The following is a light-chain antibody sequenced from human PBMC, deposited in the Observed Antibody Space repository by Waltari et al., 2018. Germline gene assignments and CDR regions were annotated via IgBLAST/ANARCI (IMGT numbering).Light chain of an antibody. J-gene: IGKJ1*01. CDR1: QGVGKY. CDR2: HAS. CDR3: QKYDFLPAT. Sequence: EIVLTQSPGTLSLSPGERATLSCRASQGVGKYLAWYQQRPGQAPRLLLYHASIRATGIPDRFSGSGSGTDFSLTISRLEPEDFAVYYCQKYDFLPATFGQGTTVETK. V-gene: IGKV3-20*01.